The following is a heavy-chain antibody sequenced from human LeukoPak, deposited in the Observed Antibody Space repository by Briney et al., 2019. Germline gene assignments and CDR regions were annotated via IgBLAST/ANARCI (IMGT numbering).Heavy chain of an antibody. CDR1: GDSVSSNSAA. CDR2: TVYRSKWYY. V-gene: IGHV6-1*01. J-gene: IGHJ5*02. D-gene: IGHD2-21*01. CDR3: ARSTALVGDDWVDP. Sequence: SQTLSLTCAISGDSVSSNSAAWNWIRQSPSRGLEWLGRTVYRSKWYYDYAVSVQSRITINADTSKNQFSLHLNSGTPEDTAVYYCARSTALVGDDWVDPWGQGTLVTVSS.